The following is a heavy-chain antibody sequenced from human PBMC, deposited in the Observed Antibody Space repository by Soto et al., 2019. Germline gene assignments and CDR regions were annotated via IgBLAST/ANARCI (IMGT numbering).Heavy chain of an antibody. CDR3: ARHVDSSGWPYYVDY. Sequence: QMQLQESGPGLVKPSETLSLTCTVSAGSISSSSYYWGWIRQPPGKGLEWIGSIYYSGSTYYNPSLKSRVTISVDTSKNQFSLKLSSVTAADTAVYYCARHVDSSGWPYYVDYWGQGTLVTVSS. J-gene: IGHJ4*02. CDR1: AGSISSSSYY. V-gene: IGHV4-39*01. CDR2: IYYSGST. D-gene: IGHD6-19*01.